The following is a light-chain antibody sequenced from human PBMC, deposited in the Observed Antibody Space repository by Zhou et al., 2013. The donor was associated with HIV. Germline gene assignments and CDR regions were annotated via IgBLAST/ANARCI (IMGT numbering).Light chain of an antibody. CDR2: AAS. V-gene: IGKV1-NL1*01. J-gene: IGKJ3*01. Sequence: DIQMTQSPPSLSASVGDRVTITCRASQGVSSSLAWYQQKPGKAPKLLLSAASRLESGVPSRFRGSGSGTDYTLTVSSLQPGDFATYYCQQEFTFGPGTKVNIK. CDR3: QQEFT. CDR1: QGVSSS.